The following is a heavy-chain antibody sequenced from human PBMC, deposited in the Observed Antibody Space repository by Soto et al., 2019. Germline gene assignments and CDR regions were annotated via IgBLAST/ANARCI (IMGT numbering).Heavy chain of an antibody. V-gene: IGHV4-59*01. J-gene: IGHJ5*02. CDR1: GGSISSYY. Sequence: SSETLSLTCTVSGGSISSYYWSWIRQPPGKGLEWIGYIYYSGSTNYNPSLKSRVTISVDTSKNQFSLKLSSVTAADTAVYYCARVWQLAEYNWFDPWGQGTLVTVSS. D-gene: IGHD6-6*01. CDR2: IYYSGST. CDR3: ARVWQLAEYNWFDP.